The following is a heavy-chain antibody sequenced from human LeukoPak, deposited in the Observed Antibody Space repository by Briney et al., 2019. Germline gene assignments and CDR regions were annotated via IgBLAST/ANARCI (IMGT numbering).Heavy chain of an antibody. CDR3: AKGVVPSHREAYNYYYMDV. J-gene: IGHJ6*03. Sequence: GGSLRLSCAASGFTFDDYAMHWVRQAPGKGLEWVSLISWDGGSTYYADSVKGRFTISRDNSKNSLYLQMNSLRAEDTALYYSAKGVVPSHREAYNYYYMDVEAKGPTVTVSS. V-gene: IGHV3-43D*03. CDR2: ISWDGGST. CDR1: GFTFDDYA. D-gene: IGHD2-2*01.